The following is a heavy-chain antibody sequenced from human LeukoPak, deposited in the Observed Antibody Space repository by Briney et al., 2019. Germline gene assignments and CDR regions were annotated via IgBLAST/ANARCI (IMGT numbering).Heavy chain of an antibody. J-gene: IGHJ4*02. CDR3: AKEPYRYSYGYGYFDY. Sequence: SETLSLTCAVSGGSISSGGYSWNWIRQPPGKGLEWIGYIYNSGSTSYNPSLKSRVTMSVDTSKNQFSLKLSSVTAADTAVYYCAKEPYRYSYGYGYFDYWGQGTLVTVSS. CDR2: IYNSGST. CDR1: GGSISSGGYS. D-gene: IGHD5-18*01. V-gene: IGHV4-30-4*07.